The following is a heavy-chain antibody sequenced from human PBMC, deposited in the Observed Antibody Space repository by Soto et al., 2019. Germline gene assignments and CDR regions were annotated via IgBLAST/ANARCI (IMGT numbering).Heavy chain of an antibody. CDR3: VRDGTKTLRACFAP. J-gene: IGHJ5*02. CDR1: GAYSSGCD. Sequence: SETLSLSSSVAGAYSSGCDWRWIRKSAGKGLEWIGSIYATGTTDYNPTLTSRVMMSVDTSKKQFSLKLRSVTAADTAVYYCVRDGTKTLRACFAPWGQGISVTVSS. V-gene: IGHV4-4*07. CDR2: IYATGTT. D-gene: IGHD1-1*01.